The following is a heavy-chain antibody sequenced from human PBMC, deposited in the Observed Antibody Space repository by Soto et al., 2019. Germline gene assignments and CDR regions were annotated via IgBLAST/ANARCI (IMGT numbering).Heavy chain of an antibody. CDR3: ARIVAGTNYFDY. D-gene: IGHD6-19*01. CDR1: GFTFSSYS. Sequence: EVQLVESGGGLVKPGGSLRLSCAASGFTFSSYSMNWVRQAPGKGLEWVSSISSSSSYIYYADSLKGRFTISRDNAKNSRYLQMNSLRAEDTAVYYCARIVAGTNYFDYWGQGTLVTVSS. V-gene: IGHV3-21*01. CDR2: ISSSSSYI. J-gene: IGHJ4*02.